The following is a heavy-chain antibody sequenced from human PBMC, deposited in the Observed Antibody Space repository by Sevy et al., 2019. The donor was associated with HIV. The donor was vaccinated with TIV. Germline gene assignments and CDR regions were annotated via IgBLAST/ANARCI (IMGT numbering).Heavy chain of an antibody. Sequence: ASVKVSCKASGGTFSSYAISWVRQAPGQGLEWMGGIIPIFDTPNYAQKFQGRVTITADKSTSAANMELSSLRSEDTAVYYCASTSGQLDNYYYYYYMDVWGKRTTVTVSS. J-gene: IGHJ6*03. CDR1: GGTFSSYA. CDR2: IIPIFDTP. CDR3: ASTSGQLDNYYYYYYMDV. D-gene: IGHD6-6*01. V-gene: IGHV1-69*06.